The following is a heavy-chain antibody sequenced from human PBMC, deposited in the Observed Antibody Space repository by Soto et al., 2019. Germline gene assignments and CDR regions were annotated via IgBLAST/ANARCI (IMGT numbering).Heavy chain of an antibody. CDR1: AFTFTPHA. CDR3: AKDAGSWYRVSWFEP. Sequence: GGSLSRPCAPSAFTFTPHAIIGVRQPPGKGRGGVSVSRCGGGSTNYAESVKGGFTISRDNSKNTLYLQMNSLRAEDTALYYCAKDAGSWYRVSWFEPWGQGTLVTVSS. J-gene: IGHJ5*02. D-gene: IGHD2-15*01. V-gene: IGHV3-23*01. CDR2: SRCGGGST.